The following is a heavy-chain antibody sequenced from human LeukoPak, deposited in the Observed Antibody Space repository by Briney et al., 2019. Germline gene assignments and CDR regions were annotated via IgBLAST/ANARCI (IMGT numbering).Heavy chain of an antibody. V-gene: IGHV4-30-2*01. CDR2: IYHSGST. CDR1: GGSISSGGYS. D-gene: IGHD3-22*01. J-gene: IGHJ4*02. CDR3: AREGYYDSSGYYYDY. Sequence: PSQTLSLTCAVSGGSISSGGYSWSWIRQPPGKGLEWIGYIYHSGSTYYNPSLKSRVTISVDRSKNQFSLKLSSVTAADTAVYYCAREGYYDSSGYYYDYWGQGTLVTVSS.